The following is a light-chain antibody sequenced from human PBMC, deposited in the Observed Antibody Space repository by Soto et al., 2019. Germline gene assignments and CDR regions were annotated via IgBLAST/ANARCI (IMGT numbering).Light chain of an antibody. CDR3: QQYNTYSPT. J-gene: IGKJ4*01. V-gene: IGKV1-5*01. Sequence: DIQMTQSPSTLSASVGDRVTITCRASQSISSWLAWYQQKPGKAPKVLIYDASRLESGVPSRFSGSGSGTEFTLTISSLQPDDFATYYCQQYNTYSPTFGGGTKVEIK. CDR1: QSISSW. CDR2: DAS.